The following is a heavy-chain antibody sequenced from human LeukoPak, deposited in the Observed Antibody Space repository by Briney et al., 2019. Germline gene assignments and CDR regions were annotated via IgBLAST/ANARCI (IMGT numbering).Heavy chain of an antibody. D-gene: IGHD1-26*01. CDR3: ARDNSVGDNAWWFDP. V-gene: IGHV1-46*01. CDR2: INPSAGST. J-gene: IGHJ5*02. Sequence: ASVKVSCKASGYTFTSNYMHWVRQAPGQGLEWMGIINPSAGSTSYAQKFQGRVTMTRDTSTSTVYMELSSLRSEDTAIYYCARDNSVGDNAWWFDPWGQGTLVTVSS. CDR1: GYTFTSNY.